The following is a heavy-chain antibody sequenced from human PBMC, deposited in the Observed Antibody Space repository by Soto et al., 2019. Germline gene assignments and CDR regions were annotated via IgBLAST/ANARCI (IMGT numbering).Heavy chain of an antibody. CDR3: AKILQLGDYAFYYYGMDV. CDR1: GFTFSSYG. V-gene: IGHV3-30*18. Sequence: GGSLRLSCAASGFTFSSYGMHWVRQAPGKGLEWVAVISYDGSNKYYADSVKGRFTISRDNSKNTLYLQMNSLRAEDTAVYYCAKILQLGDYAFYYYGMDVWGQGTTVTVS. CDR2: ISYDGSNK. J-gene: IGHJ6*02. D-gene: IGHD4-17*01.